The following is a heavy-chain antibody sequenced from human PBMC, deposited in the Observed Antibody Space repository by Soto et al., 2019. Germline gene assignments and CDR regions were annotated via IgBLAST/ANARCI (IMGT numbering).Heavy chain of an antibody. D-gene: IGHD5-18*01. J-gene: IGHJ6*03. CDR1: GGSISSSSYY. CDR2: IYYSGST. V-gene: IGHV4-39*01. Sequence: SETLSLTCTVSGGSISSSSYYWGWIRQPPGKGLEWIGSIYYSGSTYYNPSLKSRVTISVDTSKNQFSLKLSSVTAADTAVYYCAKIGYSYGYYRSYYYYMDVWGKGTTVTVSS. CDR3: AKIGYSYGYYRSYYYYMDV.